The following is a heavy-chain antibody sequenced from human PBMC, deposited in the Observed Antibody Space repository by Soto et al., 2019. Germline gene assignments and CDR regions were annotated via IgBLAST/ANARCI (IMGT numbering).Heavy chain of an antibody. Sequence: GGSLRLSCAASGFTFRSYSMNWVRQAPGKGLEWVSYISISSRTIYYADSVKGRFTISRNDAKNSLYLQMNSLRDEDTSVYYCARDNGIAGSFDPWGQGTLVTVSS. D-gene: IGHD6-13*01. CDR1: GFTFRSYS. CDR2: ISISSRTI. J-gene: IGHJ5*02. CDR3: ARDNGIAGSFDP. V-gene: IGHV3-48*02.